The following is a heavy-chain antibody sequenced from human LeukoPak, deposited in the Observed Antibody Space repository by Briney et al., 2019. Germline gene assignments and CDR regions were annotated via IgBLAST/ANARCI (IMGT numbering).Heavy chain of an antibody. D-gene: IGHD2-15*01. V-gene: IGHV3-48*02. CDR2: ITSVSAI. J-gene: IGHJ1*01. CDR3: ARGETRIVH. CDR1: GFTFSSYA. Sequence: GGSLRLSCAASGFTFSSYAMSWVRQAPGKGLEWVSQITSVSAIYYADSVKGRFTISRDNAKNSLYLHMNSLREGDTAMYYCARGETRIVHWGQGTLVTVSS.